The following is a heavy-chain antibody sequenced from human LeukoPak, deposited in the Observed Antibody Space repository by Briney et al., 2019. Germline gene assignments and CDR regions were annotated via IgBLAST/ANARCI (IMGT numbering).Heavy chain of an antibody. CDR2: IIPIFGTA. Sequence: GASVKVSCKASGGTFSSYAISWVRQAPGQGLEWMGGIIPIFGTANYAQKFQGRVTITADKSTSTAYMELSSLRSEDTAVYYCARDGLYCTNGVCYTKPGEHYYYYYYMDVWGKGTTVTVSS. V-gene: IGHV1-69*06. CDR1: GGTFSSYA. J-gene: IGHJ6*03. CDR3: ARDGLYCTNGVCYTKPGEHYYYYYYMDV. D-gene: IGHD2-8*01.